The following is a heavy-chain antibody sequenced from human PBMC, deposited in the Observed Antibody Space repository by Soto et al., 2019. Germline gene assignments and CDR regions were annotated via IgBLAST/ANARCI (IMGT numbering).Heavy chain of an antibody. CDR1: GYTFSGYY. V-gene: IGHV1-2*06. CDR3: ARDHERFTYVI. CDR2: INPDDGDT. Sequence: GASVKVSCKASGYTFSGYYIHWVRQAPGQGLEWMGRINPDDGDTDHAQKFRGRVTMTRDTSISTAYMVLSRLRADDTAVYYCARDHERFTYVIWGQGTLVTVSS. J-gene: IGHJ4*02. D-gene: IGHD3-10*02.